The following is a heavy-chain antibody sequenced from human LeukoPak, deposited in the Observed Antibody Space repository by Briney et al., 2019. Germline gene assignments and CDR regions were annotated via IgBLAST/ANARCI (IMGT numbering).Heavy chain of an antibody. Sequence: PSETLSLTCTVSGGSISSYYWSWIRQPPGKGLEWIGYIYYSGSTNYNPSLKSRVTISVDTSKNQFSLKLSSVTAADTAVYYCARGAGYSSSWYRGGGWFDPWGQGTLVTVSS. CDR2: IYYSGST. V-gene: IGHV4-59*12. J-gene: IGHJ5*02. CDR3: ARGAGYSSSWYRGGGWFDP. D-gene: IGHD6-13*01. CDR1: GGSISSYY.